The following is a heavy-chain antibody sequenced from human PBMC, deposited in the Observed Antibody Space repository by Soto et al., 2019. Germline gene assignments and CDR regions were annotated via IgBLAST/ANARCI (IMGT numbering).Heavy chain of an antibody. Sequence: EVQLVESGGGLVKPGGSLRLSCAASGFTFSNAWMSWVRQAPGKGLEWVGRIKSKTDGGTTDYAAPVKGRFTISIDDSKDTLYLQMNSLKTEDTAVYYCTASTGDVRYQLLPFYYGMDVWGQGTTVTVSS. CDR1: GFTFSNAW. CDR2: IKSKTDGGTT. V-gene: IGHV3-15*01. CDR3: TASTGDVRYQLLPFYYGMDV. J-gene: IGHJ6*02. D-gene: IGHD2-2*01.